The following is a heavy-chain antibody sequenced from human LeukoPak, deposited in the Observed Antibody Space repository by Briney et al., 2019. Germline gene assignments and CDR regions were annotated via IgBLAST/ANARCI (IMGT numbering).Heavy chain of an antibody. Sequence: PGGSLTLSCVASGFTFSTFWMAWVRQAPGQGLEWVANMKQDGSAKHYVDSVKGRFTISRDNAKNSLYLQMNSLRAEDTAVYYCANEEVPNDYWGQGTLVTVSS. CDR1: GFTFSTFW. J-gene: IGHJ4*02. D-gene: IGHD4/OR15-4a*01. V-gene: IGHV3-7*01. CDR2: MKQDGSAK. CDR3: ANEEVPNDY.